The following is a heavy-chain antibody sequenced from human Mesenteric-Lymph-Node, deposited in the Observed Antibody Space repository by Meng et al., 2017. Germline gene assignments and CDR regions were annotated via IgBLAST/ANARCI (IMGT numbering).Heavy chain of an antibody. Sequence: GESLKISCAASGFTFSSYALSWVRQAPGKGLEWVSAISGSGGSTYYADSVKGRFTISRDNSKNTLYLQMNSLRAEDTAVYYCAKDLFYYDSSGYYYGDFDYWGHGIRVT. CDR1: GFTFSSYA. CDR3: AKDLFYYDSSGYYYGDFDY. CDR2: ISGSGGST. V-gene: IGHV3-23*01. D-gene: IGHD3-22*01. J-gene: IGHJ4*01.